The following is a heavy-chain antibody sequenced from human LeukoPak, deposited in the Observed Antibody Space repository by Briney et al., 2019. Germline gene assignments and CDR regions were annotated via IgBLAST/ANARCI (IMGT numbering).Heavy chain of an antibody. J-gene: IGHJ1*01. Sequence: GGSLRLSCAASGFTFSSYAMSWVRQAPGKGLEWVSAISGSGGSTYYADPVKGRFTISRDNSKNTLYLQMNSLRAEDTAVYYCAKAGQWLRPRADFQHWGQGTLVTVSS. D-gene: IGHD5-12*01. V-gene: IGHV3-23*01. CDR3: AKAGQWLRPRADFQH. CDR1: GFTFSSYA. CDR2: ISGSGGST.